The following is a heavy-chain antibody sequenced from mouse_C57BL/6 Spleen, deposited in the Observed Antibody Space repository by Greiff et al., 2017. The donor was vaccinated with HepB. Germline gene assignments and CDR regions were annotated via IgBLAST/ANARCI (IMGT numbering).Heavy chain of an antibody. D-gene: IGHD1-1*01. Sequence: EVQVVESGGGLVKPGGSLKLSCAASGFTFSSYAMSWVRQTPEKRLEWVATISDGSSYTYYPDNVKGRFTISRDNAKNNLYLQMSHLKSEDTAMYYCARGTTAVGDYAMDYWGQGTSVTVSS. CDR2: ISDGSSYT. CDR1: GFTFSSYA. J-gene: IGHJ4*01. V-gene: IGHV5-4*01. CDR3: ARGTTAVGDYAMDY.